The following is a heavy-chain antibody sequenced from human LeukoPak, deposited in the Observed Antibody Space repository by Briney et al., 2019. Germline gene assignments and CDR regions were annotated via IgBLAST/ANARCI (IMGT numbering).Heavy chain of an antibody. V-gene: IGHV3-33*01. CDR1: GFSFSSYG. J-gene: IGHJ4*02. CDR2: IWYDGSNK. CDR3: ARVPYCSSTSCCSYLDY. D-gene: IGHD2-2*01. Sequence: PGGSLRLSCAASGFSFSSYGMHWVRQAPGKGLEWVAVIWYDGSNKYYADSVKGRFTISRDNSKNTLYLQMNSLRAEDTAVYYCARVPYCSSTSCCSYLDYWGQGTLVTVSS.